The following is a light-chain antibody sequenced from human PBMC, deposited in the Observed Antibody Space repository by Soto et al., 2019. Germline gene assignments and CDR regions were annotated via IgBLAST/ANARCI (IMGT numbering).Light chain of an antibody. Sequence: DIQMTQSPSSLSASIGDRVTITCRASQRVGNYLNWYQQKPGKAPKLLIYDASNLESGVPSRFSGSGSGTEFTLTISSLQPEDFGIYYCQQYENYWTFGQGTKVDIK. CDR3: QQYENYWT. V-gene: IGKV1-5*01. CDR2: DAS. CDR1: QRVGNY. J-gene: IGKJ1*01.